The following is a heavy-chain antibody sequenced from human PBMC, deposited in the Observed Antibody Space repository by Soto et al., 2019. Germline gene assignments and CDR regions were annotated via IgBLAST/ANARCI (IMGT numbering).Heavy chain of an antibody. CDR2: ISGYNGNT. Sequence: QVQLVQSGAEVKKPGASVTVSCKTSGYTFSNYGINWVRQAPGQGLEWMGWISGYNGNTNYAQTVQGRVTMTKDTSTGTVYMELRSLKSDATAIYYSSRFIMVGGLFDPNYYHGMEGWSHRITVT. V-gene: IGHV1-18*01. CDR3: SRFIMVGGLFDPNYYHGMEG. J-gene: IGHJ6*02. D-gene: IGHD3-10*01. CDR1: GYTFSNYG.